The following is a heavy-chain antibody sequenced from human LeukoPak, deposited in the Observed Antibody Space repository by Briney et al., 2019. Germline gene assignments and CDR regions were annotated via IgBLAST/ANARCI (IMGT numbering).Heavy chain of an antibody. CDR2: IYSGGST. CDR1: GFTVNSNY. Sequence: GGSLRLSCAASGFTVNSNYMSWVRQAPGKGLEWVSVIYSGGSTYYADSVKGRFTISRDNSKNTLYLRMNSLRAEDTAVYYCAKDGVSTTGTYESDYWGQGTLVTVSS. V-gene: IGHV3-53*01. CDR3: AKDGVSTTGTYESDY. D-gene: IGHD1-1*01. J-gene: IGHJ4*02.